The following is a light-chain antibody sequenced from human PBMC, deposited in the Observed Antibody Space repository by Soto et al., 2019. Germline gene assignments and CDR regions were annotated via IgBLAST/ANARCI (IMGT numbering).Light chain of an antibody. CDR1: QSIRSSY. J-gene: IGKJ4*01. CDR2: GAS. Sequence: IVLTQSPGTLSLSPGERATVSCRASQSIRSSYVAWYQQKPGQAPRLLIYGASSRDTGIPDRFSGRGSGADFTLTISRLDPEDFAVYYCQQYGRSPLTFGGATKVEMK. CDR3: QQYGRSPLT. V-gene: IGKV3-20*01.